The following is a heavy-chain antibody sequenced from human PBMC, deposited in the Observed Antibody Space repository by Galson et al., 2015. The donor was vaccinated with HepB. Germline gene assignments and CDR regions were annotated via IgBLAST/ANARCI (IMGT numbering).Heavy chain of an antibody. J-gene: IGHJ6*02. CDR3: ARVDYGDYESGGMDV. CDR2: INAGNGNT. V-gene: IGHV1-3*01. CDR1: GYTFTSYA. Sequence: SVKVSCKASGYTFTSYAMHWVRQAPGQRLEWMGWINAGNGNTKYSQKFQGRVTITRDTSASTAYMELSSLRSEDTAVYYCARVDYGDYESGGMDVWGQGTTVTVSS. D-gene: IGHD4-17*01.